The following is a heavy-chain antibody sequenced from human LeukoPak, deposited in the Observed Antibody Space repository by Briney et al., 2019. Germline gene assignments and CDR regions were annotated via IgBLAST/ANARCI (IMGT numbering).Heavy chain of an antibody. CDR3: ARGNYYDPDWFDP. J-gene: IGHJ5*02. CDR2: IYTSGST. V-gene: IGHV4-61*02. D-gene: IGHD3-22*01. CDR1: GGSISSGSYY. Sequence: SETLSLTCTVSGGSISSGSYYWRWIRQPAGKGLEWIGRIYTSGSTNYNPSLKSRVTISVDTSKNQFSLKLSSVTAADTAVYYRARGNYYDPDWFDPWGQGTLVTVSS.